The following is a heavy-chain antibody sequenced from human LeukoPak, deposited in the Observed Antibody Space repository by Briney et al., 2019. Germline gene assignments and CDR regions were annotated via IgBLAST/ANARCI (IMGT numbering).Heavy chain of an antibody. D-gene: IGHD5-18*01. CDR1: GYTFTGYY. J-gene: IGHJ4*02. CDR3: ARDLHRYSSYYFDY. V-gene: IGHV1-2*02. Sequence: ASVKVSCKASGYTFTGYYMHWVRQAPGQGLEWMGWINPNSGGTNYAQKFQGRVTMTRDTSISTAYMELSRLRSDDTAVYYRARDLHRYSSYYFDYWGQGTLVTVSS. CDR2: INPNSGGT.